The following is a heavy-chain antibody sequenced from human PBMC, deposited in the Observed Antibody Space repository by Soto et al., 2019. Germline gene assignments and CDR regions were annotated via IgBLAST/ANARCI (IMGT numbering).Heavy chain of an antibody. V-gene: IGHV3-9*01. D-gene: IGHD3-10*01. J-gene: IGHJ4*02. Sequence: PGGSLRLSCAASGFTFSSYSMNWVRQAPGKGLEWVSAISWNSGNIGYADSVKGRFTISRDNAKNSLYLQMNSLRTEDTAFYFCAKDMRSSQGGSYAAELWGQGILVTVSS. CDR3: AKDMRSSQGGSYAAEL. CDR2: ISWNSGNI. CDR1: GFTFSSYS.